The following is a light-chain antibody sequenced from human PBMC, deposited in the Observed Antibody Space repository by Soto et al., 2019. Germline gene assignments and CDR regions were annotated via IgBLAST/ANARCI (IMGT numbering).Light chain of an antibody. CDR2: EDN. CDR1: SGSIASNY. CDR3: QSYDSSLVWV. Sequence: NFMLTQPHSVSESPGKTVTISCTRSSGSIASNYVQWYQQRPGSAPTTVIYEDNQRPSGVPDRFSGSIDSSSNSASLTISGLKTEDEADYYCQSYDSSLVWVFGGGTKVTVL. J-gene: IGLJ3*02. V-gene: IGLV6-57*04.